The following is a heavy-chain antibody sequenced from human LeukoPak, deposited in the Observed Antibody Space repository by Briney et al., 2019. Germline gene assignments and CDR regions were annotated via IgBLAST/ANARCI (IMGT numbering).Heavy chain of an antibody. CDR3: ARVFDSSGYYYGLAFDI. CDR1: GGSFSGYY. Sequence: SETLSLTCAVYGGSFSGYYWSWIRQPPGKGLEWIGEINHSGSTNYNPSLKSRVTISVDTSKKQFSLKLSSVTAADTAVYYCARVFDSSGYYYGLAFDIWGQGTMVTVSS. D-gene: IGHD3-22*01. V-gene: IGHV4-34*01. CDR2: INHSGST. J-gene: IGHJ3*02.